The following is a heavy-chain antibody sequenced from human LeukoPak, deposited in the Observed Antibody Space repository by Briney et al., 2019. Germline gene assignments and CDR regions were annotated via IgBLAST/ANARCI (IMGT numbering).Heavy chain of an antibody. D-gene: IGHD3-10*01. CDR2: ISTRNGDA. CDR1: GYTFTTYD. Sequence: GSLRVSCKASGYTFTTYDIIWVRQAPGQGLEWMAWISTRNGDANYAHQVKGRFTISTDTSKKTLYLEMKSLRSEDTAIYYFARNYLGLGLWGQGTLVTVSS. V-gene: IGHV1-18*01. CDR3: ARNYLGLGL. J-gene: IGHJ4*02.